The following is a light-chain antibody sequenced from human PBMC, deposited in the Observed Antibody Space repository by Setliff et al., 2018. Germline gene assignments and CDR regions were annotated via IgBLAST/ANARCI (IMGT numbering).Light chain of an antibody. V-gene: IGKV3D-20*01. CDR1: QSVESNF. CDR3: QHYAGSPLT. J-gene: IGKJ4*01. Sequence: EIVLTQSPGTLSLSPGESATLSCRASQSVESNFLAWHQHRPGLAPRLLIYDASSRATGIPDRFIGSGSGTDFTLTISRLESEDFAVYYCQHYAGSPLTFGGGTKVDIK. CDR2: DAS.